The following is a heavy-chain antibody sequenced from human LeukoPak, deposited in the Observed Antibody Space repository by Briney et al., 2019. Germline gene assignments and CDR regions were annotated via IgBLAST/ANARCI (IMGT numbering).Heavy chain of an antibody. V-gene: IGHV3-7*01. CDR3: ARGEDYYDSSGYYY. D-gene: IGHD3-22*01. CDR1: GFTFSSYW. CDR2: IKQDGSEK. Sequence: GGSLRLSYAASGFTFSSYWMSWVRQAPGKGLEWVANIKQDGSEKYYVDSVKGRFTISRDNAKNSLYLQMNSLRAEDTAVYYCARGEDYYDSSGYYYWGQGTLVTVSS. J-gene: IGHJ4*02.